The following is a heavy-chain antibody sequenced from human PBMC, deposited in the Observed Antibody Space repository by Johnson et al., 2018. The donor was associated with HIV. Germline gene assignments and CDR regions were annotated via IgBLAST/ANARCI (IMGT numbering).Heavy chain of an antibody. CDR3: AKSGPDAFDI. D-gene: IGHD6-25*01. Sequence: VQLVESGGGVVRPGGSLRLSCAASGFNFDDYGMTWLRQAPGQGLEWVSGINWNSGSIGYADSVKGRFTISRDNAKNSLYLQMNSLRAEDTALYYCAKSGPDAFDIWGQGTMVTVSS. J-gene: IGHJ3*02. V-gene: IGHV3-20*04. CDR1: GFNFDDYG. CDR2: INWNSGSI.